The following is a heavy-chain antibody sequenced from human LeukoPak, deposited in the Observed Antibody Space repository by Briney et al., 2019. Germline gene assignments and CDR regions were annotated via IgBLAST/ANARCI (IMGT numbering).Heavy chain of an antibody. CDR1: GGSFSGYY. CDR2: INHSGST. D-gene: IGHD6-13*01. Sequence: PSETLSLTCAVYGGSFSGYYWSWIRQPPGKGLEWIGEINHSGSTNYNPSLKSRVTISVGTSKNQFSLKLSSVTAADTAVYYCARVNSSSWYFYYYMDVWGKGTTVTVSS. J-gene: IGHJ6*03. V-gene: IGHV4-34*01. CDR3: ARVNSSSWYFYYYMDV.